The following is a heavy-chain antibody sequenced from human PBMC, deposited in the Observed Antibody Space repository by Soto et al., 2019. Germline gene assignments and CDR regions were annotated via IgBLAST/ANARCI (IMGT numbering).Heavy chain of an antibody. J-gene: IGHJ6*02. V-gene: IGHV3-9*01. CDR2: ISWNSGSI. Sequence: SLILSCASSGFTFDDYAMHWVRQAPGKGLEWVSGISWNSGSIGYADSVKGRFTISRDNAKNSLYLQMNSLRAEDTALYYCAKDYSTVVTLGHYGMDVWGQGTTVTVSS. CDR1: GFTFDDYA. D-gene: IGHD2-21*02. CDR3: AKDYSTVVTLGHYGMDV.